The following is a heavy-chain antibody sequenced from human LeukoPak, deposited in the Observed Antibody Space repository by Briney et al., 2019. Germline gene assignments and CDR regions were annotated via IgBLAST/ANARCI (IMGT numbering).Heavy chain of an antibody. CDR3: ARDSYYGSGSYHYYFDY. CDR1: GFTFDDYG. J-gene: IGHJ4*02. V-gene: IGHV3-20*04. CDR2: INRNGDST. Sequence: GGSLRLSCAASGFTFDDYGMSWVRQGPGKGLEWVSAINRNGDSTGYADSVKGRFTISRDNAKNSLYLQMNSLRAEDTAVYYCARDSYYGSGSYHYYFDYWGQGTLVTVSS. D-gene: IGHD3-10*01.